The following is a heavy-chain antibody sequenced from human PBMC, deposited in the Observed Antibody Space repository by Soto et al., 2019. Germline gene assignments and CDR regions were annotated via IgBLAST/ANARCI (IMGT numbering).Heavy chain of an antibody. J-gene: IGHJ3*02. CDR2: MNPNSGNT. Sequence: ASVKVSCKASGYTFTSYYINWVRQATGQGLEWMGWMNPNSGNTGYAQKFQGRVTMTRNTSISTAYMELSSLRSEDTAVYYCARGVAGVAAAADAFDIWGQGTMVTVSS. V-gene: IGHV1-8*01. D-gene: IGHD6-13*01. CDR3: ARGVAGVAAAADAFDI. CDR1: GYTFTSYY.